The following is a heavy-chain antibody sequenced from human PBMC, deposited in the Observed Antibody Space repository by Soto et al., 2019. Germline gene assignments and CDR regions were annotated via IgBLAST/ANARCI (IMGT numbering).Heavy chain of an antibody. D-gene: IGHD2-15*01. CDR3: ARGAPSKEWPGWYYDY. Sequence: SETLSLTCTVSGGSISSYYWSWIRQPPGKGLEWIGYIYYSGSTNYNPSLKSRVTISVDTSKNQFSLKLSSVTAADTAVYYCARGAPSKEWPGWYYDYWGQGTLVTVSS. J-gene: IGHJ4*02. V-gene: IGHV4-59*01. CDR2: IYYSGST. CDR1: GGSISSYY.